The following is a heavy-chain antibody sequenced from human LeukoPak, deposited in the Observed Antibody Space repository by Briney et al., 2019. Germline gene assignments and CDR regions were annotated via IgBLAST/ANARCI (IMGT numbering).Heavy chain of an antibody. CDR2: ISGSGGST. V-gene: IGHV3-23*01. CDR1: GFTFSSYA. Sequence: GGSLRLSCAASGFTFSSYAMSWVRQAPGKGLEWVSAISGSGGSTYYADSAKGRFTISRDNSKNTLYLQMNSLRAEDTAVYYCAKDRGSSWLNWFDPWGQGTLVTVSS. CDR3: AKDRGSSWLNWFDP. J-gene: IGHJ5*02. D-gene: IGHD6-13*01.